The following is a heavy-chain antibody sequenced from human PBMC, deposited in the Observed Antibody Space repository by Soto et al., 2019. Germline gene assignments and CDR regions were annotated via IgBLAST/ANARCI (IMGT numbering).Heavy chain of an antibody. V-gene: IGHV1-69*18. CDR1: GVTFSSYA. D-gene: IGHD3-16*01. CDR2: IIPVFRMS. J-gene: IGHJ4*02. CDR3: AKDGSWDGGGGES. Sequence: QVQLVQSGAEVKKPGSSVKVSCSASGVTFSSYAFTWVRQAPGQGLEWMGNIIPVFRMSTYAQRFQGRLTISADESTNTVYMELSSLRSEDTAVYFCAKDGSWDGGGGESWGQGTLVIVSS.